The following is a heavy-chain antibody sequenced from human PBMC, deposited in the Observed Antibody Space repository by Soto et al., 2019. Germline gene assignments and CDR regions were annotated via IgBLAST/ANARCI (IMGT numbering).Heavy chain of an antibody. CDR3: AREKGFGAAAEFDY. V-gene: IGHV1-69*01. D-gene: IGHD6-13*01. Sequence: QVQLVQSGAEVKKRGSSVKVSCKASGGTFSTYGLIWVRQAPGQGLEWMGGIIPIFGTTTYAQKFQGSVTITADESTSTTYMELSSLRSEDTAVYYFAREKGFGAAAEFDYWGQGTLLTVSS. CDR2: IIPIFGTT. J-gene: IGHJ4*02. CDR1: GGTFSTYG.